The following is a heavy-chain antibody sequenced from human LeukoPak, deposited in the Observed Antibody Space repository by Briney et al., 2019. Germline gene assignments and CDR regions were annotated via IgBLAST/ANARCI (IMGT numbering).Heavy chain of an antibody. CDR2: ISSSSSYT. D-gene: IGHD5-24*01. J-gene: IGHJ4*02. V-gene: IGHV3-11*05. CDR3: ARDLEMATMEDDY. Sequence: GGSLRLSCAASGFTFSDYYMSWIRQAPGKGLEWVSYISSSSSYTNYADSAKGRFTISRDNAKNSLYLQMNSLRAEDTAVYYCARDLEMATMEDDYWGQGTLVTVSS. CDR1: GFTFSDYY.